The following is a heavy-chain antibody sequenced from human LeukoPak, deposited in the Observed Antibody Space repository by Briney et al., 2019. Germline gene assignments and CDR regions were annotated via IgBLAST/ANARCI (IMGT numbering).Heavy chain of an antibody. CDR2: IIPIFGTA. D-gene: IGHD1-26*01. V-gene: IGHV1-69*13. CDR3: ARAGDVGATPFFDY. CDR1: GYTFTSYD. Sequence: GASVKVSCKASGYTFTSYDINWVRQAPGQGLEWMGGIIPIFGTANYAQKFQGRVTITADESTSTAYMELSSLRSEDTAVYYCARAGDVGATPFFDYWGQGTLVTVSS. J-gene: IGHJ4*02.